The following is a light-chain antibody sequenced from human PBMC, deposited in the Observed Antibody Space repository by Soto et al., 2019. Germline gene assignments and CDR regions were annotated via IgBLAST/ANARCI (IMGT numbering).Light chain of an antibody. V-gene: IGKV3-20*01. CDR1: QSVSSSY. J-gene: IGKJ5*01. Sequence: EIVLTQSPGTLSLSPGERATLSCRASQSVSSSYLAWYQQKPGQAPRLLIYDASSRATGIPDRFSGSGSGTDFTLTISRLEPEDFAVYYCPQYGSSLPITFGQGTRLEIK. CDR3: PQYGSSLPIT. CDR2: DAS.